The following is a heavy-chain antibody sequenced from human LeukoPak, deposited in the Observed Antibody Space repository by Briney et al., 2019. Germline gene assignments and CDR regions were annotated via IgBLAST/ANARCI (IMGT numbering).Heavy chain of an antibody. J-gene: IGHJ4*02. V-gene: IGHV3-30*18. CDR2: ISYDGSNK. Sequence: GRSLRLSCAASGFTFSSYGMHWVRQAPGKGLEWVAVISYDGSNKYYADSVKGRFTISRDNSKNTLYLQMNSLRAEDTAVYYCAKERLRYSSPPDYWGQGTLVTVSS. CDR3: AKERLRYSSPPDY. D-gene: IGHD3-9*01. CDR1: GFTFSSYG.